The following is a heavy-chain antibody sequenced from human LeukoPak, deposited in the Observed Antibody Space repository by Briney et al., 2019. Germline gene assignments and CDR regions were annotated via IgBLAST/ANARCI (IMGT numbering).Heavy chain of an antibody. CDR1: GYTFTSYD. CDR2: MNPNSGNT. CDR3: ASEAAAGDDAFDI. V-gene: IGHV1-8*01. Sequence: ASVKVSCKASGYTFTSYDINWVRQATGQGLEWMGWMNPNSGNTGYAQKFQGRVTMTRNTSISTAYMELSSLRSEDTAVYYCASEAAAGDDAFDIWGQGTMVTVSS. J-gene: IGHJ3*02. D-gene: IGHD6-13*01.